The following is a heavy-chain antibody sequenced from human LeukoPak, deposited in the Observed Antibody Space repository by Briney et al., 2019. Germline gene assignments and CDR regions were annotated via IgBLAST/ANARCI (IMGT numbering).Heavy chain of an antibody. CDR1: GFTFSTYA. Sequence: GGSLTLSCTASGFTFSTYAMTWVRQAPGKGLEWISSMSSGGSYIYYSDSVRGRFTISRDNAKSSLYLVMNSLRAEDTAIYYYARDRPTGSSRVFVVEWGQGTLVTVSS. D-gene: IGHD3-3*01. CDR2: MSSGGSYI. V-gene: IGHV3-21*06. J-gene: IGHJ4*02. CDR3: ARDRPTGSSRVFVVE.